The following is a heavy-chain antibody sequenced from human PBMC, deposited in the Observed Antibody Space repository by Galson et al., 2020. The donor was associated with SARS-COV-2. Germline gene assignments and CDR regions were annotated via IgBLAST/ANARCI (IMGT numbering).Heavy chain of an antibody. CDR1: GFTFSSYS. D-gene: IGHD5-12*01. V-gene: IGHV3-21*01. CDR2: ISSSSSYI. Sequence: GGSLRLSCAASGFTFSSYSMNWVRQAPGKGLEWVSSISSSSSYIYYADSVKGRFTISRDNAKNSLYLQMNSLRAEDTAVYYCASGRGYSGYDLVRAFGDYYYYGMDVWGQGTTVTVSS. J-gene: IGHJ6*02. CDR3: ASGRGYSGYDLVRAFGDYYYYGMDV.